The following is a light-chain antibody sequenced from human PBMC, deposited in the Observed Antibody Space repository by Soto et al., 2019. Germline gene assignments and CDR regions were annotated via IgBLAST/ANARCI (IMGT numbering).Light chain of an antibody. CDR2: AAL. J-gene: IGKJ1*01. CDR3: LQYYNFSWT. CDR1: QDIRND. V-gene: IGKV1-6*01. Sequence: AIQMTQSPSSLSASVGDRVTITWRASQDIRNDLAWYQQKPGQAPHLLIFAALNLQSGVPSRFSGGGSATHFTLTISSLQPDDFATYYCLQYYNFSWTFGQGTKVDIK.